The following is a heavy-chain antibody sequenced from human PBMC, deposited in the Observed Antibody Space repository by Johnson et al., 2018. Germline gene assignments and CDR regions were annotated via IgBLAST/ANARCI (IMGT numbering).Heavy chain of an antibody. V-gene: IGHV3-7*01. CDR1: GSGSGSIFSTNT. CDR2: KKEDGTVT. Sequence: VQLVESGGGLVQPGGSLRLSCAASGSGSGSIFSTNTMSWVRQAPGKGLEWVDRKKEDGTVTDYVDSVKGRLTISRDNAKNSLYLQMNTLRVEDPAVYYCARGGMSHFADWGRGTLVTVSA. CDR3: ARGGMSHFAD. D-gene: IGHD6-13*01. J-gene: IGHJ4*02.